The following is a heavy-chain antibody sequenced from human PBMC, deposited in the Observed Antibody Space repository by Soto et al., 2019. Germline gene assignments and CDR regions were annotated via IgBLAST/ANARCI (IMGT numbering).Heavy chain of an antibody. V-gene: IGHV3-23*01. CDR1: GFTFSSYA. J-gene: IGHJ4*02. Sequence: EVQLLESGGGLVQPGGSLRLSCAASGFTFSSYAMSWVRQAPGKGLEWFSAISCSGGSTYYADSVKGRFTISRDTSKNTLYLQMNSLRAEDTAVYYCAKENGYSSSWFEFDYWGQGTRVIVSS. D-gene: IGHD6-13*01. CDR2: ISCSGGST. CDR3: AKENGYSSSWFEFDY.